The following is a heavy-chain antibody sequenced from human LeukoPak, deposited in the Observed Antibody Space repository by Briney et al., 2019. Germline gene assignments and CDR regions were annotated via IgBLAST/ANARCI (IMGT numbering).Heavy chain of an antibody. J-gene: IGHJ4*02. CDR3: ARHLSGVTGYTYGRGIDY. Sequence: GGSLRLSCAASGFTFSSKWMSWVRQAPGKGLEWVANIKKDGSEKYYVDSVKGRFTISRDNAKTSLYLQMISLRAEDTAVYYCARHLSGVTGYTYGRGIDYWGQGTLVTVSS. CDR1: GFTFSSKW. CDR2: IKKDGSEK. V-gene: IGHV3-7*01. D-gene: IGHD5-18*01.